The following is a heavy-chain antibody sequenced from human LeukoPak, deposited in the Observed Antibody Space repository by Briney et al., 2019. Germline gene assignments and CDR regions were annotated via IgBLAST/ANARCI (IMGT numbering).Heavy chain of an antibody. D-gene: IGHD5-12*01. CDR1: GFTFSSYS. V-gene: IGHV3-21*01. CDR3: AREIVTSTSFDS. Sequence: GGSLRLSCAASGFTFSSYSMNWVRQAPGKGLEWVSSISSSSGYIYYADSAKGRFTISRDNAKKSLYLQMNSLRAEDTAVYYCAREIVTSTSFDSWGQGTLVTVSS. J-gene: IGHJ4*02. CDR2: ISSSSGYI.